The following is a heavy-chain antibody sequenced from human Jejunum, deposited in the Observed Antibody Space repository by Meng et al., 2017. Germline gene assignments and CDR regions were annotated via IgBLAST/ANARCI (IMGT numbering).Heavy chain of an antibody. CDR3: ATGVQAHS. D-gene: IGHD1-1*01. CDR2: IKEDGSEK. J-gene: IGHJ4*02. Sequence: GGSLRLSCAVSGFSFTTNWMTWVRQAPGKGLEWVANIKEDGSEKYYVDSVKGRFTISRDNTKNSLYLRMNSLRAEDTAVYHCATGVQAHSWGQGTPVTVSS. CDR1: GFSFTTNW. V-gene: IGHV3-7*01.